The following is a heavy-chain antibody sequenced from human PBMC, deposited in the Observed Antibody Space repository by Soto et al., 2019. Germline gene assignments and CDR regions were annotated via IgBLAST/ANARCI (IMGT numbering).Heavy chain of an antibody. Sequence: PGESLKISCKGSGYSFTSYWIGWVRQMPGKGLEWMGRIDPSDSYTNYSPSFQGHVTTSADKSISTAYLQWSSLKASDTAMYYCARRDYYGSGSELLSYYYYGMDVWGQGTTVTVSS. V-gene: IGHV5-10-1*01. CDR2: IDPSDSYT. CDR1: GYSFTSYW. CDR3: ARRDYYGSGSELLSYYYYGMDV. D-gene: IGHD3-10*01. J-gene: IGHJ6*02.